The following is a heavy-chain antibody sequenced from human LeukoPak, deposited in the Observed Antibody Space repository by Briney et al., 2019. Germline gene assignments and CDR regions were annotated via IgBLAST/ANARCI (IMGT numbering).Heavy chain of an antibody. V-gene: IGHV3-23*01. D-gene: IGHD3-22*01. CDR3: AREGDSSGRGYFDY. CDR1: GFTFSSYA. J-gene: IGHJ4*02. Sequence: GGSLRLSCVASGFTFSSYALSWVRQAPGKGLEWVSVISGSGGSTYYADSVEGRFTISRDNSKNTLYLQMNSLRAEDTAVYYCAREGDSSGRGYFDYWGQGTLVTVSS. CDR2: ISGSGGST.